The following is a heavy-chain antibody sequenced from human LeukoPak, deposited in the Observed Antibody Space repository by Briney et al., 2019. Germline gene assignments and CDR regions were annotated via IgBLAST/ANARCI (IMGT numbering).Heavy chain of an antibody. V-gene: IGHV3-53*01. Sequence: GGSLRLSCAASGFTVSSNYMSWVRQAPGKGLEWVSVIYSGGSTYYADSVKGRFTISRDNSKNTLYLQMNSLRAEDTAVYYCASARYSGSPQRIDYWGQGTLVTVSS. J-gene: IGHJ4*02. CDR2: IYSGGST. CDR1: GFTVSSNY. CDR3: ASARYSGSPQRIDY. D-gene: IGHD1-26*01.